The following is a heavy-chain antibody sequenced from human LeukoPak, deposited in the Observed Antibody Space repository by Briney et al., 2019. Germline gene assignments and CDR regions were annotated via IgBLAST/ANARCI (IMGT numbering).Heavy chain of an antibody. J-gene: IGHJ4*02. CDR2: INHSGST. V-gene: IGHV4-34*01. Sequence: SETLSLTCAVYGGSFSGCYWSWIRQPPGKGLEWIGEINHSGSTNYNPSLKSRVTISVDTSKNQFSLKLSSVTAADTAVYYCARIRLPGYSYGLAIAYWGQGTLVTVSS. CDR3: ARIRLPGYSYGLAIAY. CDR1: GGSFSGCY. D-gene: IGHD5-18*01.